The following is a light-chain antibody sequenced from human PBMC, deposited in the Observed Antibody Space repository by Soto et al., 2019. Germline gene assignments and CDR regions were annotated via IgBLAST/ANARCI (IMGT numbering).Light chain of an antibody. J-gene: IGLJ1*01. V-gene: IGLV1-36*01. CDR3: QSYDSSLTTFV. CDR2: YND. CDR1: NSNIGSNA. Sequence: QSVLTQSPSVSGAPRQSVNISCSGNNSNIGSNAVHWYQQLPGKAPKLLMYYNDMLPSGVSDRFSGSKSGTSASLAITGLQPEDEADYYCQSYDSSLTTFVFGTGTKLTVL.